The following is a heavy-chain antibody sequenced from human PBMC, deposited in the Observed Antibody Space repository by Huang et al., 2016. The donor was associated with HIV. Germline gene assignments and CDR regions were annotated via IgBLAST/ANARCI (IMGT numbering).Heavy chain of an antibody. D-gene: IGHD7-27*01. Sequence: QITLKESGPTVIKHTQTLTLTCSFSGFSLNHKGVGVGWIRQPPGKALEWLGLIYWDDDKRFTPSLKNRITITKDTSNNQVVFTMTNLDPMDTGTYYCAHIGRLGNYYMDVWGNGTTVTVSS. CDR3: AHIGRLGNYYMDV. CDR2: IYWDDDK. J-gene: IGHJ6*03. CDR1: GFSLNHKGVG. V-gene: IGHV2-5*02.